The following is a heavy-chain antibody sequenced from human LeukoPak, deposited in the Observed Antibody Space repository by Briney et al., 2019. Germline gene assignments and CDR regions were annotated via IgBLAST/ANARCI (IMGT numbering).Heavy chain of an antibody. CDR3: ARGVGERYFDY. J-gene: IGHJ4*02. CDR2: IYSGGST. Sequence: PGGSLTLSCAASGFSVSSNYMTWVRQAPGKGLEWVSVIYSGGSTYYADSVNGRFTISRDNSKNTLYFQMNSLRAEDTAIYYCARGVGERYFDYWGQGTLVTVSS. D-gene: IGHD3-10*01. V-gene: IGHV3-66*01. CDR1: GFSVSSNY.